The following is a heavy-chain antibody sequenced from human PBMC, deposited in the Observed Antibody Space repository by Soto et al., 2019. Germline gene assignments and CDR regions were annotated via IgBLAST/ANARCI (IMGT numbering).Heavy chain of an antibody. D-gene: IGHD3-3*01. V-gene: IGHV3-21*01. Sequence: SGGSLRLSCAASGFTFSSYSMNWVRQAPGKGLEWVSSISSSSSYIYYADSVKGRFTISRDNAKNSLYLQMNSLRAEDTAMYYCASLYGVVIPRRGYYYYGMDVWGQGTTVTVSS. J-gene: IGHJ6*02. CDR2: ISSSSSYI. CDR3: ASLYGVVIPRRGYYYYGMDV. CDR1: GFTFSSYS.